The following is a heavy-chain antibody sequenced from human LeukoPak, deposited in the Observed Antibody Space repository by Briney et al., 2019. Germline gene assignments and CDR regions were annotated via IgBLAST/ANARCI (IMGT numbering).Heavy chain of an antibody. V-gene: IGHV3-21*01. Sequence: PGGSLRLSCAASGFTFKIYSMNWVRQAPGKGLEWVSSISTSSCHMYYADSVKGRFTISRDNAKNSLYLQMNTLRAEDTAVYYCARDDTSAHFFDYWGQGTLVTVSS. CDR3: ARDDTSAHFFDY. CDR2: ISTSSCHM. D-gene: IGHD3-10*01. J-gene: IGHJ4*02. CDR1: GFTFKIYS.